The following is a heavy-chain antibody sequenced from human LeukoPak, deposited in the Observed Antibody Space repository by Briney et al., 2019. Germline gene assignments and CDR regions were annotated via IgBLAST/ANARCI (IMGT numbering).Heavy chain of an antibody. D-gene: IGHD6-13*01. V-gene: IGHV3-23*01. Sequence: GGSLRLSCAASGFTFSSYAMSWVRQAPGKGLEWVSAISGSGGSTYYADSVKGRFTISTDNSKNTLYLQMNSLRAEDTAVYYCAKSSQYSSGWYYFDYWGQGTLVTVSS. CDR1: GFTFSSYA. J-gene: IGHJ4*02. CDR2: ISGSGGST. CDR3: AKSSQYSSGWYYFDY.